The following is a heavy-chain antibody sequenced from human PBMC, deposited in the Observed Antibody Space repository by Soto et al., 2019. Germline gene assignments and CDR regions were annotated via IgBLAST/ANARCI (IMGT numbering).Heavy chain of an antibody. CDR3: ARRDGGYSYGVDY. D-gene: IGHD5-18*01. J-gene: IGHJ4*02. V-gene: IGHV1-46*01. CDR2: INPSGGST. Sequence: QVQLVQSGAEVKKPGASVKVSCKASGYTFTNYYMHWVRQAPGQGLEWMGIINPSGGSTSYAKKFQGRVTMTRDTSTSTVYMELSSLRSDDTAVYYCARRDGGYSYGVDYWGQGTLVTVSS. CDR1: GYTFTNYY.